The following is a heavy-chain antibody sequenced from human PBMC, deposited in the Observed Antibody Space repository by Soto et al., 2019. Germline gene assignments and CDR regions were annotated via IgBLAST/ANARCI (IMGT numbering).Heavy chain of an antibody. CDR3: ARAAYTSGYYYFDH. CDR2: ISGGGGTI. V-gene: IGHV3-11*04. D-gene: IGHD6-19*01. Sequence: GSLRLSCAASGFTFSDLDMSWIRKVPGKGLEWVTYISGGGGTIYYADSVKGRFTISRDKSKNTLFLQVNSLRAEDTAIYYCARAAYTSGYYYFDHWGQGTSVTVPQ. J-gene: IGHJ4*02. CDR1: GFTFSDLD.